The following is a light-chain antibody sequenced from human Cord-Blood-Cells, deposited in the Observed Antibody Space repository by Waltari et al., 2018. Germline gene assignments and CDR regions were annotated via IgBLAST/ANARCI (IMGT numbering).Light chain of an antibody. J-gene: IGLJ2*01. CDR1: SSDVGSYNL. CDR3: CSYAGSGVV. V-gene: IGLV2-23*01. Sequence: SCTGTSSDVGSYNLVSWYQQHPGKAPKLMIYEGSKRPSGVSNRFSGSKSGNTASLTISGLQAEDEADYYCCSYAGSGVVFGGGTKLTVL. CDR2: EGS.